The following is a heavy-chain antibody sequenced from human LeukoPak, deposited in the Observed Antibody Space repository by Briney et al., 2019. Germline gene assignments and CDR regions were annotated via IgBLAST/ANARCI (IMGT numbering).Heavy chain of an antibody. CDR1: GYTFSDYY. V-gene: IGHV1-2*04. Sequence: GASVKVSCKASGYTFSDYYIHWVRQAPGQGLEWMGWIDPHSGDTNYAQRFQGWVTMTRDTSISTAYMELSRLKSDGTAVYYCARERFLPSVLQYHNWFDPWGQGTLVTVSS. CDR2: IDPHSGDT. CDR3: ARERFLPSVLQYHNWFDP. D-gene: IGHD4-11*01. J-gene: IGHJ5*02.